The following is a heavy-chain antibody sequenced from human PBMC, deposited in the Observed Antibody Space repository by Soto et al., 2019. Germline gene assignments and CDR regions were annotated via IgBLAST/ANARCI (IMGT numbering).Heavy chain of an antibody. CDR2: ISANSGGT. Sequence: ASVKVSCKASGYTFTGYYMHWVRQAPGQGLEWMGWISANSGGTNYAQKVQGRVTMTTDTSTSTAYMELRSLRSDDTAVYYCAREVLNHYSNAYYYMDVWGKGTTVTVAS. D-gene: IGHD4-4*01. CDR1: GYTFTGYY. CDR3: AREVLNHYSNAYYYMDV. V-gene: IGHV1-2*02. J-gene: IGHJ6*03.